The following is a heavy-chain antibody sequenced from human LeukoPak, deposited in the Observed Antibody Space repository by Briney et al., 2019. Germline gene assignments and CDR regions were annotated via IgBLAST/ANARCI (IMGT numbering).Heavy chain of an antibody. CDR3: ARDSLIAATGSFDY. D-gene: IGHD6-13*01. J-gene: IGHJ4*02. Sequence: PGGSLRLSCAASGFTFSDYYMSWIRQAPGKGLEWVSYISSSGNTRYFADSVKGRFTISRDNAKNSLYLQMNSLRAEDTAVYYCARDSLIAATGSFDYWGQGTLVTVSS. CDR2: ISSSGNTR. CDR1: GFTFSDYY. V-gene: IGHV3-11*01.